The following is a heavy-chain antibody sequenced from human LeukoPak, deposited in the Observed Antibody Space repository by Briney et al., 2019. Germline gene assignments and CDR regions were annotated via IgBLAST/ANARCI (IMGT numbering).Heavy chain of an antibody. CDR3: ARGLLTGYLDY. CDR2: ISGSGGST. V-gene: IGHV3-23*01. CDR1: GFTFSSYS. D-gene: IGHD3-9*01. J-gene: IGHJ4*02. Sequence: HTGGSLRLSCAASGFTFSSYSMNWVRQAPGKGLEWVSAISGSGGSTYYADSVKGRFTISRDNSKNTLYLQTNSLRAEDTAVYYCARGLLTGYLDYWGQGTLVTVSS.